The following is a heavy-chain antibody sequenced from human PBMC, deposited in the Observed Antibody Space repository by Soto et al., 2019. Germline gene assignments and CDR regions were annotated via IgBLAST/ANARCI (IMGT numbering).Heavy chain of an antibody. Sequence: QVQLVESGGGVVQPGRSLRLSCAASGFTFSSYAMHWVRQAPGKGLEWVAVISYDGSNKYYADSVKGRFTISRDNSKNTLYLKMNSLRAEDTAVYYCARGLGVTGTTFDYWGQGTLVTVSS. CDR2: ISYDGSNK. J-gene: IGHJ4*02. D-gene: IGHD1-20*01. V-gene: IGHV3-30-3*01. CDR1: GFTFSSYA. CDR3: ARGLGVTGTTFDY.